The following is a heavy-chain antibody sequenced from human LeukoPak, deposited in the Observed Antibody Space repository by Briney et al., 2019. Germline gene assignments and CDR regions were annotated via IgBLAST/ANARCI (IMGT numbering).Heavy chain of an antibody. CDR1: GYSFTTSF. J-gene: IGHJ4*02. CDR2: INPNSGGT. D-gene: IGHD1-7*01. Sequence: GASVKVSCKASGYSFTTSFIHWVRQAPGQGLEWMGWINPNSGGTNYAQKFQGRVTMTRDTSISTAYMELSRLRSDDTAVYYCSRGELEGPDFDYWGQGTLVTVSS. CDR3: SRGELEGPDFDY. V-gene: IGHV1-2*02.